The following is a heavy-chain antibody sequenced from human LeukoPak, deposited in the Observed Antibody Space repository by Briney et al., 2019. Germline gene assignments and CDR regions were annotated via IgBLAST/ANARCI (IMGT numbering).Heavy chain of an antibody. D-gene: IGHD4-23*01. J-gene: IGHJ4*02. CDR2: IKDDGTEK. V-gene: IGHV3-7*01. Sequence: GGSLRLSCAASGFIFNRFWMSWVRQAPGKGLQWVAHIKDDGTEKYYLDSVRGRFTIARDDAWNSLYLQMNSLSDEDTAVYYCVRAGWKLDYWGQGTPVIVSS. CDR1: GFIFNRFW. CDR3: VRAGWKLDY.